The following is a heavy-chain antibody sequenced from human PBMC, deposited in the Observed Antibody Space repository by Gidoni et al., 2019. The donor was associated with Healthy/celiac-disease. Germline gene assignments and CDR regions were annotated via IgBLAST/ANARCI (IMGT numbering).Heavy chain of an antibody. Sequence: QVRVGGSGGGGVPPWRGLGVSRGGPGFTFSSYAMHWVRQAPGKGVEWVAVISYDGSNKYYADSVKGRFTISRDNSKNTLYLQMNSLRAEDTAVYYCAGSVVAATLWDYWGQGTLVTVSS. CDR3: AGSVVAATLWDY. J-gene: IGHJ4*02. CDR1: GFTFSSYA. D-gene: IGHD2-15*01. CDR2: ISYDGSNK. V-gene: IGHV3-30*01.